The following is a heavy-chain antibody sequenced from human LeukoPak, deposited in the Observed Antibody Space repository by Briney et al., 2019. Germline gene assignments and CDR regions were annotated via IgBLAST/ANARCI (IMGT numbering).Heavy chain of an antibody. Sequence: ASVKVSCKASGYTFSSYGISWVRQAPGQGLEWMGRISAYNGNTNYAQKFQGRVTMTTDTSTSTAYMELRSLRSDDTAVYYCARGIYGSGWPPGIIRAFDIWGQGTMVTVSS. CDR1: GYTFSSYG. D-gene: IGHD6-19*01. CDR3: ARGIYGSGWPPGIIRAFDI. J-gene: IGHJ3*02. CDR2: ISAYNGNT. V-gene: IGHV1-18*01.